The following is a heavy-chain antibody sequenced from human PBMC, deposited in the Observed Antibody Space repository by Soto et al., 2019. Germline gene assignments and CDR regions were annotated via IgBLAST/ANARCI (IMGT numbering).Heavy chain of an antibody. V-gene: IGHV4-34*01. J-gene: IGHJ4*02. D-gene: IGHD4-17*01. CDR1: SGSFSGYY. CDR2: IDHSGKT. CDR3: SGTVNN. Sequence: QVQVEQWGAGLLKPSETLSLTCAVYSGSFSGYYWSWIRQTPGKGLEWIGEIDHSGKTYYNPSLKSRVTISMDTSKNQFSLKVTSLTAADTAVYYCSGTVNNWGQGTLVIVSS.